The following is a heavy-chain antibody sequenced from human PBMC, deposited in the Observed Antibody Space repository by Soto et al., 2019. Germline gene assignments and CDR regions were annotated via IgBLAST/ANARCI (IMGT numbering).Heavy chain of an antibody. D-gene: IGHD5-18*01. CDR2: ILYDVSNK. Sequence: QPGGSLRLSCAASGFTFSGYGMHWVRQAPGKGLEWVAVILYDVSNKYYADSVKGRFTISRDNSKNTLYLQMNSLRTEDTAVYYCATDGYNYGPPSYYFEYWGRGTLVTVSS. CDR3: ATDGYNYGPPSYYFEY. V-gene: IGHV3-30*03. CDR1: GFTFSGYG. J-gene: IGHJ4*02.